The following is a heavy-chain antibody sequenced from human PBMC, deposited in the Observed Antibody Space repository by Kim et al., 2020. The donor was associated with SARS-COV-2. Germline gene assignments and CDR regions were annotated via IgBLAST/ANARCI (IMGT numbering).Heavy chain of an antibody. CDR2: ISAYNGNT. Sequence: ASVKVSCKASGYTFTSYGISWVRQAPGQGLEWMGWISAYNGNTNYAQKLQGRVTMTTDTSTSTAYMELRSLRSDDTAVYYCARDRGIWGSYRYTGWFDPWGQGTLVTVSS. CDR3: ARDRGIWGSYRYTGWFDP. J-gene: IGHJ5*02. CDR1: GYTFTSYG. D-gene: IGHD3-16*02. V-gene: IGHV1-18*01.